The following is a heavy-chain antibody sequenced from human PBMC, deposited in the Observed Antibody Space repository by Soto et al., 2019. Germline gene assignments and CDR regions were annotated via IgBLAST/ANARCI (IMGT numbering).Heavy chain of an antibody. V-gene: IGHV4-30-4*01. CDR2: ISYSGNT. CDR3: ARASTVTPAAKFDS. CDR1: GGSISSDDYY. J-gene: IGHJ4*02. D-gene: IGHD4-17*01. Sequence: QVQLQESGPGLVKPSQTLSLTCTVSGGSISSDDYYWSWIRQPPGKGLEWIGYISYSGNTYYNPSLPSRVAVSVDTSKNQLSLSLISVTAADTAVYYCARASTVTPAAKFDSWGQGALVTVSS.